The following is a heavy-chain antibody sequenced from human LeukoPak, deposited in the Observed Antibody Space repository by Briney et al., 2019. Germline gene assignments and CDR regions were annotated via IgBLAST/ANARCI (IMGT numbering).Heavy chain of an antibody. Sequence: SETLSLTCTVSGGSISSSSYNWGWIRQPPGKGLEWIGSIYYSGSTYYNPSLKSRVSISVDTSKNQFSLKLSAVTAADTAVYYCARHGGSVVIVPFDYWGQGTLVTVSS. CDR1: GGSISSSSYN. D-gene: IGHD3-16*01. CDR2: IYYSGST. CDR3: ARHGGSVVIVPFDY. J-gene: IGHJ4*02. V-gene: IGHV4-39*01.